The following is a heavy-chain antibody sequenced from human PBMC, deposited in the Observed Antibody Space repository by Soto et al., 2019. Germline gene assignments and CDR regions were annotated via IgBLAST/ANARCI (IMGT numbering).Heavy chain of an antibody. D-gene: IGHD6-13*01. CDR2: INPTSGST. V-gene: IGHV1-46*01. Sequence: QVQLVQSGAEVKKPGASVKVSCKASGYTFTNYYIHRVRQAPGQGLECMGIINPTSGSTNYAQKFQGRVTLTYDTSTTTVYMELSGLRSEDTAVLYCARDLAAGDHWGQGTLVTVSS. J-gene: IGHJ4*02. CDR3: ARDLAAGDH. CDR1: GYTFTNYY.